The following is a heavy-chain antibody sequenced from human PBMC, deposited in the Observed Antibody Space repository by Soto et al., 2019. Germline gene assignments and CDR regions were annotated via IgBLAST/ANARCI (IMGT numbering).Heavy chain of an antibody. CDR1: GFTFSSYS. V-gene: IGHV3-21*01. D-gene: IGHD6-6*01. Sequence: EVQLVESGGGLVKPGGSLRLSCAASGFTFSSYSMNWVRQAPGKGLEWVSSISSSSSYIYYADSVKGRFTISRDNAKHSLYLQMNRLRAEDTAVYYCARVGGQLVPGFDYWGQGTLVTVSA. J-gene: IGHJ4*02. CDR3: ARVGGQLVPGFDY. CDR2: ISSSSSYI.